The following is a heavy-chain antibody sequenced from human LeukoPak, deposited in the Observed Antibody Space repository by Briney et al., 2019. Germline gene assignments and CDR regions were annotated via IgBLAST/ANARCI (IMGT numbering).Heavy chain of an antibody. J-gene: IGHJ6*02. CDR1: GGTFSSYA. D-gene: IGHD1-14*01. Sequence: SVKVSCKASGGTFSSYAISWVRQAPGQGLEWMGGIIPIFGTANYAQKFQGRVTITADESTSTAYMELSSLRSVDTAVYYCARGGSYYYYGMDVWGQGTTVTVSS. CDR3: ARGGSYYYYGMDV. CDR2: IIPIFGTA. V-gene: IGHV1-69*13.